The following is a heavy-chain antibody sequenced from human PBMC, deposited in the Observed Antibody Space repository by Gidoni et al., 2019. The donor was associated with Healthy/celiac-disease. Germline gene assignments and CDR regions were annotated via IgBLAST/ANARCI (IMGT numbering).Heavy chain of an antibody. Sequence: MSWVRQAPGKGLAWVSAISGSGGSTDYADSVKGRFTISRDNARNTLYLQMNSLRAEDTAVYYCAKDFGVVIIRYYYGTDVWGQGTTVTVSS. D-gene: IGHD3-3*01. V-gene: IGHV3-23*01. CDR2: ISGSGGST. CDR3: AKDFGVVIIRYYYGTDV. J-gene: IGHJ6*02.